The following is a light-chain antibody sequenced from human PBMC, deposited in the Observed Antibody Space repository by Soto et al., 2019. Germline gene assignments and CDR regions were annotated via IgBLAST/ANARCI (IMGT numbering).Light chain of an antibody. J-gene: IGLJ3*02. CDR3: QSYDSSLSGWV. V-gene: IGLV1-40*01. CDR2: GNS. CDR1: SSNIGAGYD. Sequence: QLVLTQPPSVSGAPGQRVTISCNGSSSNIGAGYDVHWYQQLPGTAPKLLIYGNSNRPSGVPDRFSGSKSGTSASLAITGLRAEDEADYYCQSYDSSLSGWVFGGGTKLTVL.